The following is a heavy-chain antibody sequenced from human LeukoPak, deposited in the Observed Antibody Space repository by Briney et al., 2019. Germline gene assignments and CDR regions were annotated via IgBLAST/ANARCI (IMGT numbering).Heavy chain of an antibody. CDR3: AKDERNWNYNLASQTYD. V-gene: IGHV3-23*01. D-gene: IGHD1-7*01. Sequence: PGGSLRLACAASGFRFSSYAMSWVRQAPGKGLEWVSAISGSGVSTYYADSVKGRFPVSRDNSKNTLYLQMSSLRAEDTAVYYCAKDERNWNYNLASQTYDWGQGALVTVSS. CDR2: ISGSGVST. CDR1: GFRFSSYA. J-gene: IGHJ4*02.